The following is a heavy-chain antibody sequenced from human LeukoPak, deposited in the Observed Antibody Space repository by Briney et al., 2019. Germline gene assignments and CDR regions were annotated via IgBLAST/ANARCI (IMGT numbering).Heavy chain of an antibody. V-gene: IGHV4-34*03. CDR2: INHSRST. CDR3: PCITMIVVVITTLYYYYYMDV. D-gene: IGHD3-22*01. Sequence: PSETLSLTCAVYGGSFSSYYWSWIRQPPGKGLEWIGEINHSRSTNYNPSLKSRVTISVDTSKNQFSLKLNSVTAADTAVYFLPCITMIVVVITTLYYYYYMDVWGKGTTVTISS. CDR1: GGSFSSYY. J-gene: IGHJ6*03.